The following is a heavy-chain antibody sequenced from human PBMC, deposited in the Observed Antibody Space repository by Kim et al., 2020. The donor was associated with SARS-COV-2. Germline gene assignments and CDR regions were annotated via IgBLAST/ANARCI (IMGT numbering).Heavy chain of an antibody. D-gene: IGHD3-22*01. V-gene: IGHV3-33*01. CDR2: IWYAGSNK. CDR1: GFTFSSYG. J-gene: IGHJ6*02. CDR3: ARERGAMIVVVTDYYGMDV. Sequence: GGSLRLSCAASGFTFSSYGMHWVRQAPGKGLEWVAVIWYAGSNKYYADSVKGRFTISRDNSKNTLYLQMNSLRAEDTAVYYCARERGAMIVVVTDYYGMDVWGQGTTVTVSS.